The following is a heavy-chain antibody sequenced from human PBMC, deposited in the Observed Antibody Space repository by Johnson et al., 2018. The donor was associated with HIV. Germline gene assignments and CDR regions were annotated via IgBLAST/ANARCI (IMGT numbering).Heavy chain of an antibody. Sequence: QVQLVESGGGVVQPGRSLRLSCVASGFTFRNYCMHWVRQAPGKGLAWVAVISYDGSNTYYADSVKGRFTISRDSSKNPLYLQMNTLRADDTAVYYCARGSRYTHDNDDVYLRQAFYIWGQGTMVTVSS. V-gene: IGHV3-30*03. D-gene: IGHD3-16*01. J-gene: IGHJ3*02. CDR1: GFTFRNYC. CDR2: ISYDGSNT. CDR3: ARGSRYTHDNDDVYLRQAFYI.